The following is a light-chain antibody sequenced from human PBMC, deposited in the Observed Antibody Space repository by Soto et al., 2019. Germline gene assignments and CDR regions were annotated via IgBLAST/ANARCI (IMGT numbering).Light chain of an antibody. CDR3: QQYNNWPPFT. J-gene: IGKJ2*01. V-gene: IGKV3-15*01. CDR2: GAS. CDR1: QSVSSD. Sequence: VMTQSPATLSVSSGERATLSCRASQSVSSDLAWYQQQPGQAPRLLIYGASTRATGIPARFSGSGSGTEFTLTISSLQSEDFAVYYCQQYNNWPPFTFGQGTKGDIK.